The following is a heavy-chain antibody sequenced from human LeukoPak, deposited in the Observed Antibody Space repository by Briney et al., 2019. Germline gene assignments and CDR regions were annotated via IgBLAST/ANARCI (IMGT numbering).Heavy chain of an antibody. Sequence: SQTLSLTCAISGDSVSSNSAAWNWIRQSPSRGLEWLGRTYYRYKWYNDYAGSVKSRITINPDTSKNQCSLQLNSVTPEDTAVYYCARDLSSSWYAFDYWGQGTLVTVSS. CDR2: TYYRYKWYN. V-gene: IGHV6-1*01. CDR3: ARDLSSSWYAFDY. D-gene: IGHD6-13*01. J-gene: IGHJ4*02. CDR1: GDSVSSNSAA.